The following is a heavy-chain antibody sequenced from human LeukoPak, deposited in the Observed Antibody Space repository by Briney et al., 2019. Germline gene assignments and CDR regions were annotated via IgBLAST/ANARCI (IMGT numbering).Heavy chain of an antibody. V-gene: IGHV3-23*01. CDR3: AKDENHFWSGYYSNYFDP. D-gene: IGHD3-3*02. J-gene: IGHJ5*02. CDR2: ISGSGGST. CDR1: GFTFSHYW. Sequence: GGSLRLSCAGSGFTFSHYWMTWVRQAPGKGLGWVSGISGSGGSTNYADSVKGRFTISRDNSKNTLYLQMNSLRAEDTAVYYCAKDENHFWSGYYSNYFDPWGQGTLVTVSS.